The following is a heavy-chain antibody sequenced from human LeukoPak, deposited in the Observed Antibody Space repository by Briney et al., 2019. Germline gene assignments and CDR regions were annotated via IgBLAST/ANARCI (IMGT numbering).Heavy chain of an antibody. Sequence: GGSLRLSCAASGFTFSSYSMNWVRQAPGKGLEWVSYISSSSSTIYYTDSVKGRFTISRDNAKNSLYLQMNSLRAEDTAVYYCARQNAGYNYGYSYYYGMDVWGQGTTVTVSS. CDR1: GFTFSSYS. V-gene: IGHV3-48*01. CDR3: ARQNAGYNYGYSYYYGMDV. J-gene: IGHJ6*02. CDR2: ISSSSSTI. D-gene: IGHD1-1*01.